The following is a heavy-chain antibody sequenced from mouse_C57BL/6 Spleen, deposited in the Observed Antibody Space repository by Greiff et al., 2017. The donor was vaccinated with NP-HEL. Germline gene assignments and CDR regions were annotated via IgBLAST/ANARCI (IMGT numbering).Heavy chain of an antibody. D-gene: IGHD2-1*01. CDR1: GFTFSSYA. CDR3: TRAFYYGNYDGFAD. CDR2: ISSGGDYI. Sequence: EVQLVESGEGLVKPGGSLKLSCAASGFTFSSYAMSWVRQTPEKRLEWVAYISSGGDYIYYADTVKGRFTISRDNARNTLYLQMSSLKSEDTAMYYCTRAFYYGNYDGFADWGQGTLGTVSA. J-gene: IGHJ3*01. V-gene: IGHV5-9-1*02.